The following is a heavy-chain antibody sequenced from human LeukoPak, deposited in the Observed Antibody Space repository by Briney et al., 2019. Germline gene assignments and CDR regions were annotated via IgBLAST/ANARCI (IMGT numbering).Heavy chain of an antibody. J-gene: IGHJ4*02. D-gene: IGHD5-12*01. CDR3: ARDYRYAFDN. Sequence: PGGSLRLSCAASGFTFSSYSMNWVRQAPGKGLEWISYIGINSGNTKYADSVKGRFTISGDNAKNSLYLQMNSLRVEDTAVYYCARDYRYAFDNWGQGILVTVSS. CDR1: GFTFSSYS. CDR2: IGINSGNT. V-gene: IGHV3-48*04.